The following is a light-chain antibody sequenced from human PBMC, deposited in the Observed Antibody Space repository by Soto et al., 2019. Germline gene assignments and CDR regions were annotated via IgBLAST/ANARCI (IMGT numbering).Light chain of an antibody. CDR2: EVS. CDR1: SSDVGAYNY. V-gene: IGLV2-14*01. Sequence: QSVLTQPASVSGSPGQSITISCTGTSSDVGAYNYVSWYQQHPGKAPKLMIYEVSNRPSGVSNRFSGSKSGNTASLTISGLQAEDEADYYCNSYTRSSTWVFGGGTKLTVL. J-gene: IGLJ3*02. CDR3: NSYTRSSTWV.